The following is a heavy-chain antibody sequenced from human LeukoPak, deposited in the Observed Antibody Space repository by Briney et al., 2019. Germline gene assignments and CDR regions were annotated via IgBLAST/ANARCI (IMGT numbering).Heavy chain of an antibody. CDR2: ITSESDVATT. CDR1: GFTFSNAR. CDR3: TTGEWEVHHAFDH. D-gene: IGHD1-26*01. V-gene: IGHV3-15*01. J-gene: IGHJ4*02. Sequence: PGGSLRLSCAASGFTFSNARMSWVRQAPGKGLEWVAHITSESDVATTDYPAPGTGRFTISRDNSKNTLYLQMNSLKTEDTAVYYCTTGEWEVHHAFDHWGQGTLVTVSS.